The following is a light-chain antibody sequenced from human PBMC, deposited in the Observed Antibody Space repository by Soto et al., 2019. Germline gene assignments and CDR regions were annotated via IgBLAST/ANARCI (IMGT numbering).Light chain of an antibody. Sequence: EIVLTQSPGTLSLSPGERATLSCRASQSVVSSYFAWYQQKPGQAPRLLIYVASSRATGIPDRFSGSGSGTDFTLTSSRLEPEDFAVYYCQQYGSSPHTFGQGTKVEIK. CDR2: VAS. V-gene: IGKV3-20*01. CDR1: QSVVSSY. CDR3: QQYGSSPHT. J-gene: IGKJ1*01.